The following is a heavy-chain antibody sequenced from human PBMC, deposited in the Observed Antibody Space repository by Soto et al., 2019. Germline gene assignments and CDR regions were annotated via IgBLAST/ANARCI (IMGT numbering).Heavy chain of an antibody. CDR1: GGSVSRGIYY. V-gene: IGHV4-61*01. CDR3: ARGDYGGNPLLDY. CDR2: IYYSGST. J-gene: IGHJ4*02. Sequence: SETRSLTCTVSGGSVSRGIYYWIWIRQPPGKGLEWIGYIYYSGSTNYNPSLKSRVTISVDTSKNQFSLKLSSVTAADTAVYYCARGDYGGNPLLDYWGQGTLVTVSS. D-gene: IGHD4-17*01.